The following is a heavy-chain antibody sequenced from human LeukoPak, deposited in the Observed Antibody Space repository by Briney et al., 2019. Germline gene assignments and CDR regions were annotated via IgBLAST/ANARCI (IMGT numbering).Heavy chain of an antibody. J-gene: IGHJ4*02. V-gene: IGHV3-23*01. CDR1: GFTFSSYS. D-gene: IGHD6-19*01. Sequence: AGGSLRLSCTASGFTFSSYSLNWVRQAPGKGLEWVSAISGSGGSTYYADSVKGRFTISRDNSKNTLYLQMNSLRAEDTAVYYCAKTDGYSSFIYFDYWGQGTLVTVSS. CDR2: ISGSGGST. CDR3: AKTDGYSSFIYFDY.